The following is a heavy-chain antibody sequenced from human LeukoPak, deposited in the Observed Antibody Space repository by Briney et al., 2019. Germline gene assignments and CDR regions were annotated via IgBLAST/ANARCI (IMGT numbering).Heavy chain of an antibody. Sequence: SVKVSCKASGGTFSSYAISWVRQAPGQGLEWMGGIIPIFGTANYAQKFQGRVTITTDESTSTAYMELSSLRSEDTAVYYCARGVAGGGDFDYWGQGTLVTVSS. CDR2: IIPIFGTA. V-gene: IGHV1-69*05. J-gene: IGHJ4*02. CDR1: GGTFSSYA. CDR3: ARGVAGGGDFDY. D-gene: IGHD2-15*01.